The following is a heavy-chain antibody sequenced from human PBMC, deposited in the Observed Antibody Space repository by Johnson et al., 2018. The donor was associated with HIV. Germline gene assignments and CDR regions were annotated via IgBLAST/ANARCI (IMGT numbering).Heavy chain of an antibody. V-gene: IGHV3-30-3*01. D-gene: IGHD2-8*01. CDR1: GFTFSSYA. Sequence: VESGGGVVQPGRSLRLSCAASGFTFSSYAMHWVRQAPGKGLEWVAVISYDGSNKYYADSVKGRFTISRDNSKNTLYLQMNSLRAEDTAVYYCARDNIVLMVGGAFDIWGQGTMVTVSS. CDR3: ARDNIVLMVGGAFDI. CDR2: ISYDGSNK. J-gene: IGHJ3*02.